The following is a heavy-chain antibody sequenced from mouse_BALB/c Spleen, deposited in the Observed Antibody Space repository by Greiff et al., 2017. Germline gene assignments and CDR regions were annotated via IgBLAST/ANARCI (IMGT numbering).Heavy chain of an antibody. CDR1: GFTFSNYW. CDR2: IRLKSNNYAT. D-gene: IGHD1-2*01. V-gene: IGHV6-6*02. J-gene: IGHJ3*01. CDR3: TRGETTATWFAY. Sequence: EVQLVESGGGLVQPGGSMKLSCVASGFTFSNYWMNWVRQSPEKGLEWVAEIRLKSNNYATHYAESVKGRFTISRDDSKSSVYLQMNNLRAEDTGIYYCTRGETTATWFAYWGQGTLVTVSA.